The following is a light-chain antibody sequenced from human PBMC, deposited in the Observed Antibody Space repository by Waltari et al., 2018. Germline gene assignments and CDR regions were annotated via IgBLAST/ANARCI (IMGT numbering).Light chain of an antibody. V-gene: IGLV1-44*01. CDR3: AAWDDSLTAWV. CDR1: SSNIGSNI. J-gene: IGLJ3*02. Sequence: QSVLTQPPSASGTPGQRVTISCSGSSSNIGSNIVNWYQQLPGTAPKLLIYTNNRRPAGVPGRFAGSKSGTSASLAISGLQSEDEADYHCAAWDDSLTAWVFGGGTKLTVL. CDR2: TNN.